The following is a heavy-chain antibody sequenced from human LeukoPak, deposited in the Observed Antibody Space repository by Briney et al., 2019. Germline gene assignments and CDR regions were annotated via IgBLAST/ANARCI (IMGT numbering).Heavy chain of an antibody. Sequence: GGSLRLSCAASGFTFSSYWMSWVRQAPGKGLEWVSAISGSGGSTYYADSVKGRFTISRDNSKNTLYLQMNSLRAEDTAVYYCAKGEQWLPNYYYGMDVWGQGTTVTVSS. CDR3: AKGEQWLPNYYYGMDV. D-gene: IGHD6-19*01. J-gene: IGHJ6*02. CDR2: ISGSGGST. V-gene: IGHV3-23*01. CDR1: GFTFSSYW.